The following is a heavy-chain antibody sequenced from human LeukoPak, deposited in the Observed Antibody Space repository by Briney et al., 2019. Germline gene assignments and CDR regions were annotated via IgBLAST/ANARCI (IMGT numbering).Heavy chain of an antibody. Sequence: SETLSLTCTVSGGSISSSYWSWIRQPPGKGLEWIGYIYYSGSTNYNPSLKSRVNISVDTSKNQLSLKVSSVIAADTAVYYCAREWSAFDYWGQGTLVTVSS. CDR1: GGSISSSY. CDR2: IYYSGST. V-gene: IGHV4-59*12. D-gene: IGHD2-15*01. J-gene: IGHJ4*02. CDR3: AREWSAFDY.